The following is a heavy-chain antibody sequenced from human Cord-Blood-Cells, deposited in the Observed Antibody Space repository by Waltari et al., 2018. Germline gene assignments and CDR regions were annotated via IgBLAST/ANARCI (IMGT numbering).Heavy chain of an antibody. D-gene: IGHD2-21*02. J-gene: IGHJ4*02. V-gene: IGHV3-7*01. CDR1: GFTFSSYW. CDR2: KKQDGSGK. Sequence: EVQLVESGGGLVQPGGSLRLSCAASGFTFSSYWMSWVRQAPGRGLEWGANKKQDGSGKYYVDSVKGRITISRDNAKNSLYLQMNSLRAEDTAVYYCARGGGSTDFDYWGQGTLVTVSS. CDR3: ARGGGSTDFDY.